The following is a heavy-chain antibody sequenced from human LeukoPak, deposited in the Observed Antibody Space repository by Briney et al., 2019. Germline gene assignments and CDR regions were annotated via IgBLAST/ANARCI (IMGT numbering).Heavy chain of an antibody. CDR3: AKDRSGCELLERFDY. Sequence: GGCLRLSCAASGFTFSSYAISSVRQAPGRWLGWVSSKRGSGGSTYYAASEKDRFNIPIDNSKNTLYLQMNSLRAEDTAVYYCAKDRSGCELLERFDYWGQGTLVTVSS. V-gene: IGHV3-23*01. J-gene: IGHJ4*02. D-gene: IGHD1-26*01. CDR1: GFTFSSYA. CDR2: KRGSGGST.